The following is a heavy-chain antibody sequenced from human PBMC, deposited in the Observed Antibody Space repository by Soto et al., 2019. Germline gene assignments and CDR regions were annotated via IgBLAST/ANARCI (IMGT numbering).Heavy chain of an antibody. J-gene: IGHJ4*02. Sequence: QVQLQQWGAGLLKPSETLSLTCAVYGGSFSGYYWSWIRQPPGKGLEWIGEINHNGSTNYNPSLKSRVTISVDTSKNQFSLKLSSVTAADTAVYYCATRRGRGYSYGSDYWGQGTLVTVSS. CDR1: GGSFSGYY. CDR2: INHNGST. CDR3: ATRRGRGYSYGSDY. V-gene: IGHV4-34*01. D-gene: IGHD5-18*01.